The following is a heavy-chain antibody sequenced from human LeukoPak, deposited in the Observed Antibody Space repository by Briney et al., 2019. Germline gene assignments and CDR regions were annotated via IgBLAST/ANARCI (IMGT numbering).Heavy chain of an antibody. CDR3: ASWSSSWYPHFDH. V-gene: IGHV1-2*02. Sequence: ASVKVSSKPSGYTFTAYYMQWVRQAPGQGLEWMGWINPNSGGTNYAQKFQGRVTMTRDTSISTAYMELSRLRSDDTAVYYCASWSSSWYPHFDHWRRGPLVTVSS. CDR1: GYTFTAYY. D-gene: IGHD6-13*01. CDR2: INPNSGGT. J-gene: IGHJ4*02.